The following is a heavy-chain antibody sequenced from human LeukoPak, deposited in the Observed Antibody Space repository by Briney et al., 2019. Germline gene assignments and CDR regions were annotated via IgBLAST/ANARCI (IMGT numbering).Heavy chain of an antibody. V-gene: IGHV3-23*01. CDR1: GFTFNNHA. CDR2: ISASGAST. Sequence: GSLRLSCAASGFTFNNHAMSWVRQAPGKGLEWVSSISASGASTDYADIVKGRFTISRDKSKNTLYLQMISLRAEDTAVYYCAKTLSSSGRYYHPDFDYWGQGTLVTVSS. CDR3: AKTLSSSGRYYHPDFDY. J-gene: IGHJ4*02. D-gene: IGHD3-10*01.